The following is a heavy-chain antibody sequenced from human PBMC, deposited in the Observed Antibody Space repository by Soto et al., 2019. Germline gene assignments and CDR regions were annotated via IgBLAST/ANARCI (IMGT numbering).Heavy chain of an antibody. J-gene: IGHJ4*02. V-gene: IGHV3-23*01. CDR3: AKGNKQWLVKGGGGLDY. CDR2: ISGSGGST. D-gene: IGHD6-19*01. CDR1: GFRFSGYA. Sequence: EVQLLESGGGLMQPGGSRRLSCAASGFRFSGYAMSWVRQAPGKGLEWVSAISGSGGSTYYADSVKGRFTISRDNSKNTLYLQMNSLRAEDTAVYYCAKGNKQWLVKGGGGLDYWGQGTLVTVSS.